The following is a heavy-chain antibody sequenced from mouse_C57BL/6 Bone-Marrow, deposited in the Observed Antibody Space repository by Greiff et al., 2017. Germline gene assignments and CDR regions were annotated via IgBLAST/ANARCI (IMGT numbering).Heavy chain of an antibody. CDR3: ATVMIRGCYFDY. CDR1: GFTFSDYG. J-gene: IGHJ2*01. D-gene: IGHD2-4*01. Sequence: EVMLVESGGGLVKPGGSLKLSCAASGFTFSDYGMHWVRQAPEKGLEWVAYISSDSSTIYYADTVKGRFTISRDNAKTTLFLQMTSLRSEDTAMYYCATVMIRGCYFDYWGQGTTLTVSS. CDR2: ISSDSSTI. V-gene: IGHV5-17*01.